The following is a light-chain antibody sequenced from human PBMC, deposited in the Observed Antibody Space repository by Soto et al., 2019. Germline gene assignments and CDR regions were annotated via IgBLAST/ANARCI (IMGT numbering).Light chain of an antibody. J-gene: IGLJ1*01. Sequence: QSVLTQPPSVSGAPGQRVTISCTGSXSNIGAGYDVHWYQQLPGTAPKLLIYGNSNRPSGVPDRFSGSKSGTSASLAITGLQAEDEADYYCQSYDSSLSAHYVFGTGTKLTVL. CDR1: XSNIGAGYD. CDR3: QSYDSSLSAHYV. CDR2: GNS. V-gene: IGLV1-40*01.